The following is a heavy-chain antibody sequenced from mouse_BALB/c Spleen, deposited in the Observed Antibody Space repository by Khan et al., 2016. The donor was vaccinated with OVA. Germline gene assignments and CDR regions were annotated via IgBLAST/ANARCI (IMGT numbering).Heavy chain of an antibody. CDR3: GRGEGRYYFEY. J-gene: IGHJ2*01. CDR2: IYPGTDNT. CDR1: GYTFTTYW. D-gene: IGHD1-1*01. Sequence: QVQLKQSGAELVRPGASVKLSCKTSGYTFTTYWIHWVKQRPGQGLEWIARIYPGTDNTYYSENLKDKATLTADKSSSTAYMQLNSLKSEDSAVYYCGRGEGRYYFEYWGQGTTLTVSS. V-gene: IGHV1-76*01.